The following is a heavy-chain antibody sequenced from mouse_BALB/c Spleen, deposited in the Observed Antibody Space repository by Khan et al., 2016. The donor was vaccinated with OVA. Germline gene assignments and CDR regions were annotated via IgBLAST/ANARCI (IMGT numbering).Heavy chain of an antibody. CDR1: GYTFTNYD. Sequence: VQLQESGPELVKPGTLVKISCKASGYTFTNYDINWVKQRPGQGLEWIGWIYPGDGNTNYNEKFKGKATLTADKSSSKAYMQISSLTSENSAVYFCTRSRFSTMITGWVTYWGQGALVTVSA. D-gene: IGHD2-4*01. J-gene: IGHJ3*01. V-gene: IGHV1S56*01. CDR3: TRSRFSTMITGWVTY. CDR2: IYPGDGNT.